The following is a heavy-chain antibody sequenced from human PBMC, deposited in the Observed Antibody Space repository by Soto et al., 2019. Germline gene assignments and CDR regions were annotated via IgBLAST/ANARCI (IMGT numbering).Heavy chain of an antibody. CDR2: INPDGGSK. Sequence: EVHLVESGGGLVQPGGSLRLSCAASGFSFSNYWMTWVHQAPGKGLEWVANINPDGGSKYYVESVKGRFSISRDNAKNSLYLQISNLRAEDTAVYYCAKAFYNGNADFGYWGQGTLVTVSS. CDR3: AKAFYNGNADFGY. V-gene: IGHV3-7*05. D-gene: IGHD3-10*01. J-gene: IGHJ4*02. CDR1: GFSFSNYW.